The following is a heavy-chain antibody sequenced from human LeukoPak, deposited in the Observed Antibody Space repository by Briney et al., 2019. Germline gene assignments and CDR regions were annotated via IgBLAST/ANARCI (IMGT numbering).Heavy chain of an antibody. V-gene: IGHV1-18*01. J-gene: IGHJ4*02. CDR2: ISAYNGNT. D-gene: IGHD3-22*01. CDR3: ARAVKGYYYDSSGYYYVDY. Sequence: ASVKVSCKASGYTFTSYGISWVRQAPGQGLEWMGWISAYNGNTNYAQKLQGRVTMTTDTSTSTAYMELRSLRSDDTAVYYCARAVKGYYYDSSGYYYVDYWGQGTLVTVSS. CDR1: GYTFTSYG.